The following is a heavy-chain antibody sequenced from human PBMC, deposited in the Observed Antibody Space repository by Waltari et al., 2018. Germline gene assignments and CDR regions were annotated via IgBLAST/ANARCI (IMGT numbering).Heavy chain of an antibody. J-gene: IGHJ5*01. D-gene: IGHD3-3*01. V-gene: IGHV3-23*01. CDR3: AKDIGMVFDS. CDR1: GFSFSTSA. CDR2: SRGRGGSL. Sequence: EVRLLESGGGLVQPGGSLRLSCAASGFSFSTSAMSWVRQSPGKGLGWIAQSRGRGGSLNYAPSVRGRFTITRDNSKNTVHLQLNSLRADDTARYHCAKDIGMVFDSWGQGTLVSVSS.